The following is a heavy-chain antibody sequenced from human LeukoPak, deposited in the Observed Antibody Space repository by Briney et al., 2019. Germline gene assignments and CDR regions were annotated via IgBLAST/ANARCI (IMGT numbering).Heavy chain of an antibody. CDR3: ACRDLTITWSYP. D-gene: IGHD1-14*01. Sequence: GESLKISCKGIGYSFTSYWIGWVRQMPGKGLEWMGVIFPGDSRTRYNPSFQGQVTISVDKSISTAYLQWVSLKASDTAMYYCACRDLTITWSYPWGQGTLVTVSS. CDR2: IFPGDSRT. CDR1: GYSFTSYW. V-gene: IGHV5-51*01. J-gene: IGHJ5*02.